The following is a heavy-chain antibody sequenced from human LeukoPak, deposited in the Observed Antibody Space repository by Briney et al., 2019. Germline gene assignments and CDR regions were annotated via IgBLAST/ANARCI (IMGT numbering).Heavy chain of an antibody. D-gene: IGHD3-9*01. V-gene: IGHV1-69*06. Sequence: SVKVSYKASGGTFNIYDMSCVRQAPGKGLEWMGGIIPIFGRANYAQKFQGRVTITADKSTSTAYMELSSLRSEDTAVYYCASAHYDILTGYYATYYYYMDVWGKGTTVTVSS. CDR1: GGTFNIYD. J-gene: IGHJ6*03. CDR2: IIPIFGRA. CDR3: ASAHYDILTGYYATYYYYMDV.